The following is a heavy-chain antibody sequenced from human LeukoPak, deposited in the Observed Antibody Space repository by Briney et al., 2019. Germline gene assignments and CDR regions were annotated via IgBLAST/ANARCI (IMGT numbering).Heavy chain of an antibody. CDR3: ARWEVPAAYYYYGMDV. V-gene: IGHV1-18*01. Sequence: ASVNVSFKSSGYTFTSYGISWVRQARGQGREGMGGSSAYNGNTNYAQRLQGGVTMTTDTSTSTAYMELRSLRSDDTAVYYCARWEVPAAYYYYGMDVWGQGTTVTVSS. D-gene: IGHD2-2*01. CDR1: GYTFTSYG. J-gene: IGHJ6*02. CDR2: SSAYNGNT.